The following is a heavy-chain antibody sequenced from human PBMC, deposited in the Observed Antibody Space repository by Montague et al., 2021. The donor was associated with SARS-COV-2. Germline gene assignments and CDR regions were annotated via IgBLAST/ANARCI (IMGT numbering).Heavy chain of an antibody. J-gene: IGHJ3*02. CDR3: ARARITMIVVVNAFDI. D-gene: IGHD3-22*01. Sequence: TLSPTCTVSGGSISSGDYYWSWIRQHPGKGLEWIGYIYYSGSTYYXPSLKSRVTISVDTSKNQFSLKLSSVTAADTAVYYCARARITMIVVVNAFDIWGQGTMVTVSS. CDR2: IYYSGST. V-gene: IGHV4-31*03. CDR1: GGSISSGDYY.